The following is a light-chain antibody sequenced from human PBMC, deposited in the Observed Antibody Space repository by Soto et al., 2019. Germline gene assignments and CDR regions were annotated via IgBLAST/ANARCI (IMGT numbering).Light chain of an antibody. CDR2: DVS. J-gene: IGLJ1*01. Sequence: QSLLTQPAPLSWSPGQSICISFTGTTRVVGRYNYVSWYQQHPGKAPKLMIYDVSYRPSWVSNRFSGSKSGITASLTISGLQAEDEADYYCNSFTTSSTYVFGTGNKVTIL. CDR3: NSFTTSSTYV. V-gene: IGLV2-14*03. CDR1: TRVVGRYNY.